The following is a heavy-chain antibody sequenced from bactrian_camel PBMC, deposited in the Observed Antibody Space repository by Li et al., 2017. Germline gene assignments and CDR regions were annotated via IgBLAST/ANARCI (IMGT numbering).Heavy chain of an antibody. J-gene: IGHJ4*01. CDR2: IYTGGGGT. CDR3: AADSPTARADVRTLYAMY. Sequence: QVQLVESGGGSVQAGGSLRLSCVASGYTYDSYCMAWFRQAPGKEREGVATIYTGGGGTYYADSVKGRFTISKANAKDTLYLQMNNLKPEDTAVYYCAADSPTARADVRTLYAMYLGQGTQVTVS. CDR1: GYTYDSYC. D-gene: IGHD3*01. V-gene: IGHV3S1*01.